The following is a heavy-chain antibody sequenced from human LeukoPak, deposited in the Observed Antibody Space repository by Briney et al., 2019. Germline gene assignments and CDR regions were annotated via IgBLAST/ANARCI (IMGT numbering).Heavy chain of an antibody. J-gene: IGHJ5*02. CDR1: GGSFSGYY. V-gene: IGHV4-34*01. CDR3: ARQTGRFDP. CDR2: INHSGST. Sequence: PSETLSLTCAVYGGSFSGYYWSWIRQPPGKGLEWIGEINHSGSTNYNPSLKGRVTISVDTSKNQFSLRLISVTAADTAVYYCARQTGRFDPWGQGTLVTVSS.